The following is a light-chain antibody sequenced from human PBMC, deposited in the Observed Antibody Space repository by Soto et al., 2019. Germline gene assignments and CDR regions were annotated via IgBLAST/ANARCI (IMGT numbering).Light chain of an antibody. Sequence: DIKMTQSPSTLSASVGDRVTITCRASQSINKWLAWYQQKPGKAPKLLIYKASILQSWVPSRFSGTGSGTEFTLTISSLQPDDVASYFCQQYNRFSWTFGQGTKVEIK. CDR1: QSINKW. CDR2: KAS. CDR3: QQYNRFSWT. V-gene: IGKV1-5*03. J-gene: IGKJ1*01.